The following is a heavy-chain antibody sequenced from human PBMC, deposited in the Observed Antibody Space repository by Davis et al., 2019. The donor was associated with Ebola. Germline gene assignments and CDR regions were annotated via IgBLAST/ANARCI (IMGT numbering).Heavy chain of an antibody. Sequence: PSETLSLTCAVSGGSISSSNWWSWVRQPPGQGLEWIGEIYHSGSTNYNPSLKSRVTISVDKSKNQFSLKLSSVTAADTAVYYCARGGYCTNGVCYLTGWFDPWGQGTLVTVSS. D-gene: IGHD2-8*01. CDR2: IYHSGST. CDR1: GGSISSSNW. J-gene: IGHJ5*02. V-gene: IGHV4-4*02. CDR3: ARGGYCTNGVCYLTGWFDP.